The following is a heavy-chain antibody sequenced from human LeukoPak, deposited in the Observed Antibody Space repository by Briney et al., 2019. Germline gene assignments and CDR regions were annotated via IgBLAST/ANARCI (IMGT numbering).Heavy chain of an antibody. V-gene: IGHV3-7*01. CDR1: GFTFSSYW. CDR2: IKEDGSMR. CDR3: ARDGRDGYIDY. D-gene: IGHD5-24*01. Sequence: GGSLRLSCAASGFTFSSYWMSWVRQAPGKGLEWVANIKEDGSMRYYVDSVKGRFTISRDNAKNSLYLQMNSLRAEDTAVYYCARDGRDGYIDYWGQGTLVTVSS. J-gene: IGHJ4*02.